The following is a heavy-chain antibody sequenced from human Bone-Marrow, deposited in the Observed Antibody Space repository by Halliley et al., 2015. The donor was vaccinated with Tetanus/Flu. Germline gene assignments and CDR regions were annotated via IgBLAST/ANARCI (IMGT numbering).Heavy chain of an antibody. J-gene: IGHJ4*02. D-gene: IGHD3-22*01. CDR2: ISASGVNT. CDR1: GFTFSSYS. Sequence: AASGFTFSSYSMDWVRQAPGKGLEWVSAISASGVNTWYADSVKGRFTVSRDNSKNTLFLQMNSLRVEDTALYYCARDPSYDTGFDYWGQGTLVSVSS. V-gene: IGHV3-23*01. CDR3: ARDPSYDTGFDY.